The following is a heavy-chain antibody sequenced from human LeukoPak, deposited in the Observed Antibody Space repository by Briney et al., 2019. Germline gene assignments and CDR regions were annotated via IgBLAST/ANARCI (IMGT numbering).Heavy chain of an antibody. CDR2: INWNGAST. CDR3: AKDQPRSEYYYFYGADV. V-gene: IGHV3-20*04. Sequence: PGGSLRLSCAASGFSFDDLGMTWVRQVPGKGLEWVAGINWNGASTGYADSVRGRFTISRDNAKNSLYLQMNSLRAEDTAVFYCAKDQPRSEYYYFYGADVWGQGTTVTVSS. CDR1: GFSFDDLG. J-gene: IGHJ6*02.